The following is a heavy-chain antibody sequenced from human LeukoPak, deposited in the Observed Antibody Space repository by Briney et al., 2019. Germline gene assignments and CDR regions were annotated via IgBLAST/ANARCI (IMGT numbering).Heavy chain of an antibody. CDR2: LYDSGST. CDR3: ATIKRGNTYGYFDF. D-gene: IGHD5-18*01. Sequence: SETLSLTCTVSGGSITSHYWTWIRQPPGKGLEWIAYLYDSGSTKHNPSLQSRVTLSADTSKNQFSLRLSSVTAADTAVYYCATIKRGNTYGYFDFWGQGILVTVSS. CDR1: GGSITSHY. J-gene: IGHJ4*02. V-gene: IGHV4-59*11.